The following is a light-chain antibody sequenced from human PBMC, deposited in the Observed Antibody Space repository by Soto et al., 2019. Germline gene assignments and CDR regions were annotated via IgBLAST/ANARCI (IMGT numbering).Light chain of an antibody. CDR1: QSVSGYY. V-gene: IGKV3-20*01. J-gene: IGKJ1*01. CDR3: EQYDRAPWT. Sequence: EIVLTQSPGTLSLSPGERATLSCRASQSVSGYYLAWCQQKPGQAPRLLIHGASSRATGIPDRFSGSGSGTDFTLTITRLEPEDFAVYYCEQYDRAPWTFGQGTKVEFK. CDR2: GAS.